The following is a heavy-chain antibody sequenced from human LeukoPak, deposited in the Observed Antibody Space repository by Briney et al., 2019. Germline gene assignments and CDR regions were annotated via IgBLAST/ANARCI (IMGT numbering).Heavy chain of an antibody. V-gene: IGHV1-2*06. CDR2: INPNSGGT. D-gene: IGHD3-16*02. J-gene: IGHJ4*02. CDR1: GYTFTGYY. Sequence: ASVKVSCKASGYTFTGYYMHWVRQAPGQGLEWMGRINPNSGGTNYAQKFQGRVTMTRDTSISTAYMELSRLRSDDTAVYYCARGGYYDHVWGSYRYFDYWGQGTLVTVSS. CDR3: ARGGYYDHVWGSYRYFDY.